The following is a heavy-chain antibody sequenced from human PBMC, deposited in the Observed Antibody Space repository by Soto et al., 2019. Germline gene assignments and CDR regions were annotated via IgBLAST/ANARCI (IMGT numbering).Heavy chain of an antibody. Sequence: SLKISCQGSGHSFTSYWISWVRQMPGKGLEWMGRIDPSDSYTNYSPSFQGHVTISADKSISTAYLQWSSLKASDTAMYYCARHGYYDSSGKLWGPDAFDIWGQGTMVTVSS. CDR3: ARHGYYDSSGKLWGPDAFDI. CDR1: GHSFTSYW. V-gene: IGHV5-10-1*01. J-gene: IGHJ3*02. D-gene: IGHD3-22*01. CDR2: IDPSDSYT.